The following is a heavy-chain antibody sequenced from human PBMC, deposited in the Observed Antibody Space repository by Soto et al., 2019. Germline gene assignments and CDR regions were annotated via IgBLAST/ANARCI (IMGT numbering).Heavy chain of an antibody. Sequence: PGGPLRLSCAATGFKFSSHAMNWVRQTPDKWLEWVAVISFDGTNKYYADSVRGRFTVSRDNSKNTLYLQMNILRPDDTAIYHCARAQGPYYDSSYYGLARNYFDYWGQGTLVTVSS. V-gene: IGHV3-30*04. D-gene: IGHD3-22*01. CDR2: ISFDGTNK. J-gene: IGHJ4*02. CDR1: GFKFSSHA. CDR3: ARAQGPYYDSSYYGLARNYFDY.